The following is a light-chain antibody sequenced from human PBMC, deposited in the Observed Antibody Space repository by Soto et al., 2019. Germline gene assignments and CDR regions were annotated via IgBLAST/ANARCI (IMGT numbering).Light chain of an antibody. V-gene: IGKV3-15*01. CDR2: AAS. Sequence: EIVMTQSPATLSVSPGERATLSCRASQSVSSSLAWYQQKPGQAPRLLIHAASTRATGIPARFSGSGSGTEFTLTISSLQSEDFAVYYCQQYNYWPPLTFGGGTKVEIK. CDR3: QQYNYWPPLT. J-gene: IGKJ4*01. CDR1: QSVSSS.